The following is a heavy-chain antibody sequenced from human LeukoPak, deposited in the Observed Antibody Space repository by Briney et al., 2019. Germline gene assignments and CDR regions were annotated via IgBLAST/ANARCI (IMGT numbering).Heavy chain of an antibody. J-gene: IGHJ4*02. CDR2: INPNSGGT. CDR1: GYTFTGYY. Sequence: ASVKVSCKASGYTFTGYYMHWVRQAPGQGLEWMGWINPNSGGTNYAQKFQGRVTMTRDTSISTAYMELSRLRSDDTAVYYCARDGAVVGATSPGDYWGQGTLVTVSS. CDR3: ARDGAVVGATSPGDY. D-gene: IGHD1-26*01. V-gene: IGHV1-2*02.